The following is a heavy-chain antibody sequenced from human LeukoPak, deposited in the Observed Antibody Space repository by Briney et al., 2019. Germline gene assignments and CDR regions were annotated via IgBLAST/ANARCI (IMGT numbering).Heavy chain of an antibody. CDR3: AREGIVVLPYYFDY. J-gene: IGHJ4*02. V-gene: IGHV3-21*01. D-gene: IGHD3-10*01. CDR2: ITSGSNYI. CDR1: GFTFSDYT. Sequence: GGSLRLSCAASGFTFSDYTMNWVRPAPRKGREWVSSITSGSNYIYYADSVKGRFTISRDNAKNSLSLQMNSLRADDTAVYYCAREGIVVLPYYFDYWGQGSLVTVSS.